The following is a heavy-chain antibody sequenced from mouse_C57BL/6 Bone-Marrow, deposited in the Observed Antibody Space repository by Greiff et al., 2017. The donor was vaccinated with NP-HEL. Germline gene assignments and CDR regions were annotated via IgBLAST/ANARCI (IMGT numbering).Heavy chain of an antibody. D-gene: IGHD1-1*01. CDR2: IYPSDSET. CDR3: ARDRAPYYGSPFAY. Sequence: QVQLQQPGAELVRPGSSVKLPCKASGYTFTSYWMDWVKQRPGQGLEWIGNIYPSDSETHYNQKFKDKATLTVDKSSSTAYMQLSSLTSEDSAVYYCARDRAPYYGSPFAYWGQGTLVTVSA. J-gene: IGHJ3*01. V-gene: IGHV1-61*01. CDR1: GYTFTSYW.